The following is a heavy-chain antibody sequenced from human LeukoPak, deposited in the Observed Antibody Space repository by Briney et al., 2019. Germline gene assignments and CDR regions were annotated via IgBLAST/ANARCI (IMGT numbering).Heavy chain of an antibody. CDR3: ARMDLDGGDSIGFDS. J-gene: IGHJ5*01. CDR2: INPNIGDA. CDR1: GCTFTGFF. V-gene: IGHV1-2*02. Sequence: ASVKVSCEASGCTFTGFFMHWVRQAPGQGLEWMGWINPNIGDAYYAQKFQGRVTMTRDRSINTAYMELSRLTSDDTAVYYCARMDLDGGDSIGFDSWGQGTLVTVSS. D-gene: IGHD2-21*02.